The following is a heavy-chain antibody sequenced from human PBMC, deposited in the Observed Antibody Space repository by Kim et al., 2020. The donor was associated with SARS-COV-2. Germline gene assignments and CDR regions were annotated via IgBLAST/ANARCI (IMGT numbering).Heavy chain of an antibody. V-gene: IGHV3-30*02. Sequence: SKKYYAAPVKGRFTHARDNSKNTLYVKMHSLRAEDTAVYYCANEFGGGPDYWGQGTLVTVSS. CDR2: SKK. J-gene: IGHJ4*02. D-gene: IGHD2-15*01. CDR3: ANEFGGGPDY.